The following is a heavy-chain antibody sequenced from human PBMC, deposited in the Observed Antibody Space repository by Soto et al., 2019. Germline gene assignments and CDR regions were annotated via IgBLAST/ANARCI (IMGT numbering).Heavy chain of an antibody. Sequence: ETLSLTCAVYGASFSDHYWSWIRQPPGKGLEWIGEINHSGSTNHNPSLKSRVSISVDQSKNQFSLSLFSVTAADAAVYFCARGRGGYSYGGLDSWGQGTLVTVPQ. CDR1: GASFSDHY. V-gene: IGHV4-34*01. D-gene: IGHD5-18*01. CDR2: INHSGST. CDR3: ARGRGGYSYGGLDS. J-gene: IGHJ4*02.